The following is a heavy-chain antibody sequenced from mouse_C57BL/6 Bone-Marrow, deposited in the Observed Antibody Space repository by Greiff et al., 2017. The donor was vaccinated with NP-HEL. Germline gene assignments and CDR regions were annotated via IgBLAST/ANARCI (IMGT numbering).Heavy chain of an antibody. CDR1: GYTFTSYG. CDR3: ARCTTDWWYFDV. CDR2: IYPRSGNT. V-gene: IGHV1-81*01. Sequence: QVHVKQSGAELARPGASVKLSCKASGYTFTSYGISWVKQRPGQGLEWIGEIYPRSGNTYYNEKFKGKATLTADKSSSTAYMELRSLTSEDSAVYFGARCTTDWWYFDVWGTGTTVTVSS. J-gene: IGHJ1*03. D-gene: IGHD1-1*01.